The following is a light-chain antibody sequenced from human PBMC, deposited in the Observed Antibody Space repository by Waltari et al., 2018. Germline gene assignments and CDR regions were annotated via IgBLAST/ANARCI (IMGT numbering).Light chain of an antibody. CDR2: HAS. J-gene: IGKJ1*01. Sequence: ETVLTQSPGTLSLSPGEGATLSYRASQSLSIYLAWYQQKPGRAPRLLIYHASSRATGVPDRFSGSGSGTDFSLTISRLEPEDFAVYYCQHYVSLPVTFGQGTKVEIK. CDR3: QHYVSLPVT. V-gene: IGKV3-20*01. CDR1: QSLSIY.